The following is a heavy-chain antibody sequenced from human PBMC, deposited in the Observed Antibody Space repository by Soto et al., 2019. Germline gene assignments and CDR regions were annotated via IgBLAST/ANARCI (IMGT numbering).Heavy chain of an antibody. V-gene: IGHV4-4*02. Sequence: SETLSLTCAVSSGSISSSNWWSWVRQPPGKRLEWIGEIYHSGSTNYNPSLKSRVTISVDKSKNQFSLKLSSVTAADTAVYYCAAETPDIVVVPAAIYDAFDIWGQGTMVTVSS. CDR2: IYHSGST. D-gene: IGHD2-2*01. J-gene: IGHJ3*02. CDR1: SGSISSSNW. CDR3: AAETPDIVVVPAAIYDAFDI.